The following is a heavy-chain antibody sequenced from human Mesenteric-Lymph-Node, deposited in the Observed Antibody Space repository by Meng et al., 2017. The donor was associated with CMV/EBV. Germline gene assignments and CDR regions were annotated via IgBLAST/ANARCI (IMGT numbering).Heavy chain of an antibody. V-gene: IGHV1-18*04. J-gene: IGHJ6*02. Sequence: ASVKVSCKASGYTFTSYYLHWVRQAPGQGLEWMGWISAYNGNTNYAQKLQGRVTITTDTSTSTAYMELRSLRSDDTAVYYCARLLRYDFWSGLLEFYYGMDVWGQGTTVTVSS. CDR2: ISAYNGNT. CDR1: GYTFTSYY. D-gene: IGHD3/OR15-3a*01. CDR3: ARLLRYDFWSGLLEFYYGMDV.